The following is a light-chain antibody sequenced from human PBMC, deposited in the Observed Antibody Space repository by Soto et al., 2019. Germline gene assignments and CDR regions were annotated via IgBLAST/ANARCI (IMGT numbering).Light chain of an antibody. CDR2: EVT. Sequence: QSALTQPASVSGSPGQSITISCTGSSSDIGGYNYVSWYQQHPGKAPKFLIYEVTNRPSGVSNRFSGSKSGYTASLNISGLQAEDEADYYCSSYTTSSTVIFGGGTKVTVL. CDR3: SSYTTSSTVI. CDR1: SSDIGGYNY. V-gene: IGLV2-14*01. J-gene: IGLJ2*01.